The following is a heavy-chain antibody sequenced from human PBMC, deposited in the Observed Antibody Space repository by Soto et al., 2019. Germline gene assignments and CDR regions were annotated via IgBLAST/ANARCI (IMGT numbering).Heavy chain of an antibody. CDR2: ISSNGGST. CDR3: ARQFGNWNDLSSAFDI. V-gene: IGHV3-64*01. Sequence: EVQLVESGGGLVQPGGSLRLSCAASGFTFSSYAMHWVRQAPGKGPEYVSAISSNGGSTYYANSVKGRFTISRDNSKNTLYLQMGSLRAEDMAVYYCARQFGNWNDLSSAFDIWGQGTMVTVSS. J-gene: IGHJ3*02. D-gene: IGHD1-20*01. CDR1: GFTFSSYA.